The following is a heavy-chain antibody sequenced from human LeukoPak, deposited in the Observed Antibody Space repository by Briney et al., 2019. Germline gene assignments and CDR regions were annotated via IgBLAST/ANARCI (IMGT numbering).Heavy chain of an antibody. CDR1: GYTFTSYA. Sequence: ASVKVSCKASGYTFTSYAMHWVRQAPGQRLEWMGWINAGNGNTKYSQKFQGRVTMTRDTSTSTVYMELSSLRSEDTAVYYCARDAEPHTATESPNFDCWGQGTLVTVSS. V-gene: IGHV1-3*01. D-gene: IGHD5-18*01. J-gene: IGHJ4*02. CDR3: ARDAEPHTATESPNFDC. CDR2: INAGNGNT.